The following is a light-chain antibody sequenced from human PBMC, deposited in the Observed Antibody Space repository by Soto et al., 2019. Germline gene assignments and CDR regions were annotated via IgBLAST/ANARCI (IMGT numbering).Light chain of an antibody. V-gene: IGKV1-39*01. Sequence: IHMTQSPSSLSASVGDRVTITCRASQRITTYLNWYQQKPGKAPKLLISTAATLQGGVPARSSGRGSGTDFTLTITTLQPEDFATYFCQQSYSTPYTFGQGTKLEIK. CDR2: TAA. CDR3: QQSYSTPYT. CDR1: QRITTY. J-gene: IGKJ2*01.